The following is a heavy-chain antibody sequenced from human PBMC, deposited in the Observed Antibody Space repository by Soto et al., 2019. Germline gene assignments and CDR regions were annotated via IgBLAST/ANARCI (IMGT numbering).Heavy chain of an antibody. J-gene: IGHJ5*02. CDR3: AREVVIIVRGVIRTNNWFDT. D-gene: IGHD3-10*01. CDR1: GYTFSNYD. Sequence: GPGVKKPGASVKVSCKASGYTFSNYDFIWVRQAPGQGPEWLGWISARTGYTNYAQKFQGRVTMTRDTSTSTAYMELRSLTSDDTAVYFCAREVVIIVRGVIRTNNWFDTWGQGTLVTVSS. CDR2: ISARTGYT. V-gene: IGHV1-18*01.